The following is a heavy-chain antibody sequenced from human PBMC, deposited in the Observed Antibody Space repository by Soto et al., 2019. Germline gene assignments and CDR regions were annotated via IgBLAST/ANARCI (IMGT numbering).Heavy chain of an antibody. CDR3: ARPGVFCTNTNCYQY. V-gene: IGHV3-53*01. D-gene: IGHD2-2*01. CDR2: MYREGGGGT. J-gene: IGHJ4*02. Sequence: VQLVESGGTVVQPGGSLRLTCTASGFSVDRAHMSWVRQAPGKGLEWISLMYREGGGGTFYAGSVKGRFTVSRDTSKNTLYLQLSSLRVEDTAVYYCARPGVFCTNTNCYQYWGQGTLVSVSS. CDR1: GFSVDRAH.